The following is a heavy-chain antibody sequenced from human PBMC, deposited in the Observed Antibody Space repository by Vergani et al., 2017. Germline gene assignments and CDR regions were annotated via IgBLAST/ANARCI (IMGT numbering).Heavy chain of an antibody. CDR2: IRYDGSNK. V-gene: IGHV3-30*02. Sequence: QVQLVESGGGVVQPGGSLRLSCAASGFTFSTYAMHWVRQAPGKGLEWVAFIRYDGSNKYYADSVKGRFTISRDNSKNTLYLQMNSLRAEDTAVYYCGCGDYPGRYFDCWGQGTLVTVSS. D-gene: IGHD4-17*01. J-gene: IGHJ4*02. CDR1: GFTFSTYA. CDR3: GCGDYPGRYFDC.